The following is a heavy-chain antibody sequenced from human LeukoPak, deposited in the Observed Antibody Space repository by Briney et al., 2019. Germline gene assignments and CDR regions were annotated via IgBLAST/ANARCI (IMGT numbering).Heavy chain of an antibody. D-gene: IGHD3-3*01. CDR3: ASLGERQTILEWFSGAHYYFDY. Sequence: NPGGSLRLSCAASGLTFSSYSMNWVRQAPGKGLEWVSSISSSSSYIYYADSVKGRFTISRDNAKNSLYLQMNSLRAEDTAVYYCASLGERQTILEWFSGAHYYFDYWGQGTLVTVSS. CDR1: GLTFSSYS. CDR2: ISSSSSYI. V-gene: IGHV3-21*01. J-gene: IGHJ4*02.